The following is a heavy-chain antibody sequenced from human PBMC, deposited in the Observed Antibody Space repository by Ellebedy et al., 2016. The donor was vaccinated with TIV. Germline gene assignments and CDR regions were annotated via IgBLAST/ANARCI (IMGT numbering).Heavy chain of an antibody. CDR2: INLGGTT. D-gene: IGHD3-10*01. CDR3: ARAGREDAFDI. Sequence: SETLSLTCAVYGGSFSDHYWVWIRQPPGKGLEWVGEINLGGTTNYNPSLKSRITVSVDTSKKQFSLRLTSLTAADTAVYYCARAGREDAFDIWGQGTMVTVSS. V-gene: IGHV4-34*01. J-gene: IGHJ3*02. CDR1: GGSFSDHY.